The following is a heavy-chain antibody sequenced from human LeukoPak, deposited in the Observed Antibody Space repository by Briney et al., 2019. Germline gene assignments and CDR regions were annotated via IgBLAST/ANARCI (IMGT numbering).Heavy chain of an antibody. CDR1: GFTFSSYA. D-gene: IGHD1-26*01. CDR3: ARDSSRPSVGQIDY. V-gene: IGHV3-30*04. Sequence: GGSLRLSCAASGFTFSSYAMHWVRQAPGKGLEWVAVISYDGSNKYYADSVKGRFTISRDNAKNSLYLQMNSLRAEDTAVYYCARDSSRPSVGQIDYWGQGTLVTVSS. CDR2: ISYDGSNK. J-gene: IGHJ4*02.